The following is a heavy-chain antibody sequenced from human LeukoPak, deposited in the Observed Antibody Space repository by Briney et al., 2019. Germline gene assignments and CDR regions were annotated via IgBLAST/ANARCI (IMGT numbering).Heavy chain of an antibody. Sequence: ASVKVSCKASGYSFTRYFIHWVRQAPGQGLEWMGIINPSGGSTSYAQKFQGRVTMTRDTSTSTVYMELSSLRSEDTAVYYCARDRSTDIVVVPVYYFDYWGQGTLVTVSS. CDR3: ARDRSTDIVVVPVYYFDY. V-gene: IGHV1-46*01. CDR1: GYSFTRYF. J-gene: IGHJ4*02. D-gene: IGHD2-2*01. CDR2: INPSGGST.